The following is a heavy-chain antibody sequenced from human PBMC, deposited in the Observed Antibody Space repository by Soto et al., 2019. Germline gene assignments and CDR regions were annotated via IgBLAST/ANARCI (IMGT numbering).Heavy chain of an antibody. CDR1: GFTFSSNW. J-gene: IGHJ4*02. Sequence: EVQLVESGGDLIWPGESLRLSCAASGFTFSSNWMHWVRQAPGKGLLWVSHINSDGSDTKYADSVKGRFIVSRDNVKNTLYLQMDSLRTDDTAVYFCVRGSPLGALWGQGTLVTVSS. CDR2: INSDGSDT. CDR3: VRGSPLGAL. D-gene: IGHD6-19*01. V-gene: IGHV3-74*01.